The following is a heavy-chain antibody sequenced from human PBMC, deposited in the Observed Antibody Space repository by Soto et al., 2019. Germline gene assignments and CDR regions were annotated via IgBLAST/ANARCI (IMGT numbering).Heavy chain of an antibody. CDR1: GFTFSSYA. Sequence: EVQLLESGGGLVQPGGSLRLSCAASGFTFSSYAMSWVRQAPGKGPEWVSVISNDGARTYHADSVKGRFTISRDNSKNTLYVQMNSLRAEDTAVYYCAKSLNQGCHSTKCYGGVDYWGQGTLVTVSS. CDR2: ISNDGART. CDR3: AKSLNQGCHSTKCYGGVDY. J-gene: IGHJ4*02. D-gene: IGHD3-16*01. V-gene: IGHV3-23*03.